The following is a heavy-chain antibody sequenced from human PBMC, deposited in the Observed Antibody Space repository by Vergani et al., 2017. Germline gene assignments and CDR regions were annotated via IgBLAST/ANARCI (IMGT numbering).Heavy chain of an antibody. Sequence: EVQLVESGGGLVQPGGSLRLSCAASGFTFSSYWMSWVHQAPGKGLEWVANIKQDGSEKYYVDSVKGRLTISRDNAKNSLYLQMNSRRAEATAVYYCATTQWWYYCDYWGQGTLVTVSS. D-gene: IGHD2-15*01. CDR3: ATTQWWYYCDY. CDR2: IKQDGSEK. J-gene: IGHJ4*02. V-gene: IGHV3-7*03. CDR1: GFTFSSYW.